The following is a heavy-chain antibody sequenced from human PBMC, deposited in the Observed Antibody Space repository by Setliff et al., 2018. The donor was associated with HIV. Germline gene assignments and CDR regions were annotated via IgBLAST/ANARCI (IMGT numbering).Heavy chain of an antibody. D-gene: IGHD1-26*01. CDR2: IHSSGNT. CDR3: ARDPSGSYHPLGY. V-gene: IGHV4-4*07. J-gene: IGHJ4*02. CDR1: NGSISGYY. Sequence: SETLSLTCTVSNGSISGYYWSWIRQPAGKGLEWIGRIHSSGNTNYNPFLKSRITMSVDTSKNQFSLKLSSVSAADTAVYYCARDPSGSYHPLGYWGQGTLVTVSS.